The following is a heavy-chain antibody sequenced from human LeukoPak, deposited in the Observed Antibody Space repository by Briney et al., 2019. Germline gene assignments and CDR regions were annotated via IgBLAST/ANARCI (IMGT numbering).Heavy chain of an antibody. CDR2: ISSSSSYI. CDR3: AGDVPGKYYNDY. J-gene: IGHJ4*02. V-gene: IGHV3-21*01. Sequence: GGSLRLSCAASGFTFSTYSMNWVRQAPGKGLEWVSSISSSSSYIYYADSVKGRFTISRDNAKNSLYLQMTSLRAEDTAVYYCAGDVPGKYYNDYWGQGTLVTVSS. CDR1: GFTFSTYS.